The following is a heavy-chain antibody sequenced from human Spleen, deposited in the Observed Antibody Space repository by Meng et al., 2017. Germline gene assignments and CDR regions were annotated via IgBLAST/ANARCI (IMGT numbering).Heavy chain of an antibody. D-gene: IGHD3-10*01. CDR2: INPNSGGT. J-gene: IGHJ2*01. V-gene: IGHV1-2*06. Sequence: QVQLVQYVDEVKAPGPSVKVSGKASGYPFTGYYKHWVRQAPGQGLEWMGRINPNSGGTNYAQKCQGRVTMTRDTSISTAYMELSRLRSVDTAVYYCARVSGINLRYFDLWGRGTLVTVSS. CDR3: ARVSGINLRYFDL. CDR1: GYPFTGYY.